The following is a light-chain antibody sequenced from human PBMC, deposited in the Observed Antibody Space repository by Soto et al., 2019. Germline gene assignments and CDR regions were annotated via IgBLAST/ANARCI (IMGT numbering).Light chain of an antibody. Sequence: QSVLTQPASVSGSPGQSITISCTGTSSDIGAYSYVSWYQQHPDKAPKLMLYEVSNRPSGVSNRFSGSKSGNAASLTISGLQAEDEADYYCSSYTSTSTPVVFGGGTQLTVL. CDR1: SSDIGAYSY. CDR2: EVS. CDR3: SSYTSTSTPVV. V-gene: IGLV2-14*01. J-gene: IGLJ2*01.